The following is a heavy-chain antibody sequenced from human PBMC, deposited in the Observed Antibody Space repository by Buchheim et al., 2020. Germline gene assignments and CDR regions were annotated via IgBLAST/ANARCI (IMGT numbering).Heavy chain of an antibody. Sequence: QVQLQESGPGLVKPSETLSLTCTVSGCSVSSGSYYWSWIRQPPGKGLEWFGYIYYSGSTNYNPSLKSRVTISVDTSKNQFSLKLSSVTAADTAVYYCARDVVVVRGVIGDYYYYGMDVWGQGTT. CDR3: ARDVVVVRGVIGDYYYYGMDV. J-gene: IGHJ6*02. CDR1: GCSVSSGSYY. CDR2: IYYSGST. V-gene: IGHV4-61*01. D-gene: IGHD3-10*01.